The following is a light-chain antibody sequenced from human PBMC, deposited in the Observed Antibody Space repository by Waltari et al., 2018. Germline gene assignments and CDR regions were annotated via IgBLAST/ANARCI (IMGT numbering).Light chain of an antibody. J-gene: IGLJ2*01. CDR3: QAWDSGAVI. CDR1: KLGDKY. V-gene: IGLV3-1*01. CDR2: QDS. Sequence: SYELTQPPSVSVFPGQTASITCSGDKLGDKYASWYQQRPGQSPLLVIYQDSRRPSGIPGRFSGSNSGTTATLTISGTQTMDEADYYCQAWDSGAVIFGGGTKLTVL.